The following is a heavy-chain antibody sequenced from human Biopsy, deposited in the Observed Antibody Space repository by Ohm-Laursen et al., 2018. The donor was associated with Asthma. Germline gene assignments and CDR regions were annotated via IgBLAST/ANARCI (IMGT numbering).Heavy chain of an antibody. CDR1: GGSVSSGSYY. CDR3: ARVPTTLRYFDL. V-gene: IGHV4-61*01. CDR2: ISYSGST. J-gene: IGHJ2*01. D-gene: IGHD2-15*01. Sequence: PLDTLSLTCTVSGGSVSSGSYYWSWIRQPPGKGLAWVSYISYSGSTDYNPSLKSRLTISMDTSKNQFSLKLSSVTAADTAVYYCARVPTTLRYFDLWGRGTLVTVSS.